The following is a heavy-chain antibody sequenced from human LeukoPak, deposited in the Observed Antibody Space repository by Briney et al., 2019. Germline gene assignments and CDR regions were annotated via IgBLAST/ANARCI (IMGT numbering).Heavy chain of an antibody. Sequence: ASVKVSCKASGGTFSSYAISWVRQAPGQGLEWMGGIIPIFGTADYAQKFQGRVTITADESTSTAYMELSSLRSEDTAVYYCARWGLIGLLYWGQGTLVTVSS. CDR2: IIPIFGTA. J-gene: IGHJ4*02. CDR3: ARWGLIGLLY. D-gene: IGHD3-10*01. V-gene: IGHV1-69*01. CDR1: GGTFSSYA.